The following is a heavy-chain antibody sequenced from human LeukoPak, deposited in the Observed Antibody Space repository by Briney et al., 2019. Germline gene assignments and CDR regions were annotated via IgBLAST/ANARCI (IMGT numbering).Heavy chain of an antibody. CDR2: ISWNSGSI. V-gene: IGHV3-9*01. Sequence: GGSLRLSCAASGFTFDDYAMHWVRQAPGKGLEWVSGISWNSGSIGYADSVKGRFTISRDNAKNSLYLQMNSLRAEDTALYYCAKELTTVVTNWYFDLWGRGTLVTVSS. J-gene: IGHJ2*01. D-gene: IGHD4-23*01. CDR1: GFTFDDYA. CDR3: AKELTTVVTNWYFDL.